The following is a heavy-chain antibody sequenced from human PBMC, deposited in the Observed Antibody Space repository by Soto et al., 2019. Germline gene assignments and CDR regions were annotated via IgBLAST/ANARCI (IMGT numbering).Heavy chain of an antibody. CDR1: GGSISSGGYY. J-gene: IGHJ4*02. V-gene: IGHV4-31*03. Sequence: QVQLQESGPGLLKPSQTLSLTCTVSGGSISSGGYYWSWIRQHPGKGLEWIGYIYYSGSTYYNPSLKSRVTISVDTSKTQFSMKLSSVTAVDTAVYYCARGRSYYYYSSGYIPPFDYWGQGTLVTVSS. CDR2: IYYSGST. D-gene: IGHD3-22*01. CDR3: ARGRSYYYYSSGYIPPFDY.